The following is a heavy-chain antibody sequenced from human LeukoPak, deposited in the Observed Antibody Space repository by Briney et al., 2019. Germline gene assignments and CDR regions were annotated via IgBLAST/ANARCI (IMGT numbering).Heavy chain of an antibody. J-gene: IGHJ6*02. V-gene: IGHV4-34*01. CDR1: GGSFSGYY. D-gene: IGHD2-2*02. CDR2: INHSGST. CDR3: ARGRIVVVPAAILVSYYYYYGMDV. Sequence: SETLSLTCAVYGGSFSGYYLSWIRQPPGKGLEWIGEINHSGSTNYNPSLKSRVTISVDTPKNQFSLKLSSVTAADTAVYYCARGRIVVVPAAILVSYYYYYGMDVWGQGTTVTVSS.